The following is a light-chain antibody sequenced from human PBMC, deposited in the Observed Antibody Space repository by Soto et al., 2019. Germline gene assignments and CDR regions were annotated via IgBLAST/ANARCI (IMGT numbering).Light chain of an antibody. CDR2: GAS. CDR1: QSVSSSY. Sequence: EIVLTQSPGTLSLSPWERATLSCRASQSVSSSYLAWYQQKPGQAPRLLIYGASSRATGIPDRFSGSGSGTDFTLTISRLEPEDFAVYYCQHYGTLPLTFGGGTRLEIK. V-gene: IGKV3-20*01. J-gene: IGKJ5*01. CDR3: QHYGTLPLT.